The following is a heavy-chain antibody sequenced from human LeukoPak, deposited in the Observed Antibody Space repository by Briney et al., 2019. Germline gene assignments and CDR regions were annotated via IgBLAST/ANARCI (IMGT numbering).Heavy chain of an antibody. CDR2: INPNSGGT. V-gene: IGHV1-2*02. J-gene: IGHJ3*02. CDR1: GYTFTGYY. D-gene: IGHD3-22*01. CDR3: AREIISRHYDSSGPFEAFDI. Sequence: ASVKVSCKASGYTFTGYYMHWVRQAPGQGLEWMGWINPNSGGTNYAQKFQGRVTMTRDTSIGTGYMELSSLRSDDTAVYYCAREIISRHYDSSGPFEAFDIWGQGTMVTVSS.